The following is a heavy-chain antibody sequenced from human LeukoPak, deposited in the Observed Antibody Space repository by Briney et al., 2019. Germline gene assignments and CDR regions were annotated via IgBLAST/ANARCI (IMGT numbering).Heavy chain of an antibody. D-gene: IGHD3-9*01. J-gene: IGHJ3*02. V-gene: IGHV1-69*04. CDR1: GGTSSNYV. CDR3: ARAEAGYDSGAFDI. Sequence: SVKVSCKASGGTSSNYVISWVRQAPGQGLEWMGRIISVLNTANYAEKFQGRVAITADKSTSTAYMELSSLRSEDTAVYYCARAEAGYDSGAFDIWGQGTMVTVSS. CDR2: IISVLNTA.